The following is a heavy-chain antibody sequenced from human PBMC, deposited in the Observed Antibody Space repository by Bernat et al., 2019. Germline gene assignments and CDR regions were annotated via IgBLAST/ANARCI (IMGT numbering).Heavy chain of an antibody. D-gene: IGHD2-15*01. CDR1: GFTFGDYA. V-gene: IGHV3-49*03. Sequence: EVQLVESGGGLVQPGRSLRLSCTASGFTFGDYAMSWFRQAPGKGLEWVGSIRSKAYGGTTEYAASVKDRFTISRDDSKSIAYLQMNGLKTEDTAVYYCTRPYCSGGSCYSVYYFDSWGQGTLVTVSS. J-gene: IGHJ4*02. CDR3: TRPYCSGGSCYSVYYFDS. CDR2: IRSKAYGGTT.